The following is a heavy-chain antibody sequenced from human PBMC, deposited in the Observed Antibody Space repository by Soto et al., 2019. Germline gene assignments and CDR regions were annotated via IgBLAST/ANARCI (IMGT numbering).Heavy chain of an antibody. V-gene: IGHV3-9*01. CDR2: ISWNSGSI. J-gene: IGHJ6*03. CDR1: GFTFDDYA. Sequence: PGGSLRLSCAASGFTFDDYAMHWVRQAPGKGLEWVSGISWNSGSIGYADSVKGRFTISRDNAKNSLYLQMNSLRAEDTALYYCAKDNRYCSSTSCHYYYYYMDVWGKGTTVTVSS. D-gene: IGHD2-2*01. CDR3: AKDNRYCSSTSCHYYYYYMDV.